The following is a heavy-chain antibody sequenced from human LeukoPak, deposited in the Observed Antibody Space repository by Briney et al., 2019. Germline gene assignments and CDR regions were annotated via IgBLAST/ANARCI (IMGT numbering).Heavy chain of an antibody. CDR3: ARGNFGVVINPFVY. CDR1: GFTFSSYS. V-gene: IGHV3-21*01. J-gene: IGHJ4*02. D-gene: IGHD3-3*01. Sequence: GGSLRLSCAASGFTFSSYSMNWVRQAPGKGLEWVSSISSSSSYIYYADSVKVRFTISRDNAKNSLYLQMNSLRAEDTAVYYCARGNFGVVINPFVYWGQGTLVTVSS. CDR2: ISSSSSYI.